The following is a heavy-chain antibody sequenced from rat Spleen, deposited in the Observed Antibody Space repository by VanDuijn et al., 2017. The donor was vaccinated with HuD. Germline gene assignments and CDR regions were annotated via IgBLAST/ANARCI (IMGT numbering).Heavy chain of an antibody. V-gene: IGHV2S8*01. CDR1: GFSLISYG. D-gene: IGHD2-5*01. J-gene: IGHJ2*01. CDR3: ARLGGLWRGTYGIMDA. CDR2: IASGGGT. Sequence: QVQLKESGPDLVQPSQTLSLTCTVSGFSLISYGVSWVRLPPGKGLEWIAAIASGGGTYYKSVLKSRLSISRDTSKSQVFLKMNSLQTEDTATYYCARLGGLWRGTYGIMDAWGQGVMVTVSS.